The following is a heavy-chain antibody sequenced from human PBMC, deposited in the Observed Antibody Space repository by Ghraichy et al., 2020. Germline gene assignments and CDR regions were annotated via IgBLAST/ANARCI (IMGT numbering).Heavy chain of an antibody. J-gene: IGHJ4*02. CDR2: IGSSGADT. V-gene: IGHV3-23*01. D-gene: IGHD4-17*01. Sequence: LSLTCAVSGFTFSIYAMSWVRQAPGKGLERVATIGSSGADTYYADSVKGRFTISRDNSKNTLFLQLDSLRAEDTAVYFCAKHNYGVDYFFDYWGLGTLVTVSS. CDR3: AKHNYGVDYFFDY. CDR1: GFTFSIYA.